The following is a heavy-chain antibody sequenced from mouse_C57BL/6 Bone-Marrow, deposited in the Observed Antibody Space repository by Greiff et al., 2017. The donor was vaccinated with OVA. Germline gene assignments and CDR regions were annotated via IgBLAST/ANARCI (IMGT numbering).Heavy chain of an antibody. CDR2: INPYNGGT. Sequence: EVQLQQSGPVLVKPGASVKMSCKASGYTFTDYYMNWVKQSHGKSLEWIGVINPYNGGTSYNQKFKGKATLTVDKSSSTAYMELNSLTSEDSAVYYCARELYRNYDFDYWGQGTTLTVSS. D-gene: IGHD2-5*01. V-gene: IGHV1-19*01. CDR1: GYTFTDYY. CDR3: ARELYRNYDFDY. J-gene: IGHJ2*01.